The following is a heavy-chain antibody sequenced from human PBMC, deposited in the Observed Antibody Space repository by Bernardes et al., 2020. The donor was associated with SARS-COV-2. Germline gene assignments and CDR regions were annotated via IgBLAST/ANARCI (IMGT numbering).Heavy chain of an antibody. CDR3: ARALAVGGFDY. CDR1: GGSIRSDY. D-gene: IGHD1-26*01. J-gene: IGHJ4*02. V-gene: IGHV4-4*07. Sequence: TLSLTCTVSGGSIRSDYWSWIRQPAGKGLAWIGRLYFSGSTNYNPPLKSRVTLSLDTSKNQFSLDLRSVTAAATAVYYGARALAVGGFDYWGQGTLVTVSS. CDR2: LYFSGST.